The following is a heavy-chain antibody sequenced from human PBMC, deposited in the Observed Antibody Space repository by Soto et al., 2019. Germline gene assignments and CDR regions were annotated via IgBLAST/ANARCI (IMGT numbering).Heavy chain of an antibody. CDR2: INHSGST. D-gene: IGHD6-13*01. CDR1: GGSFSGYY. V-gene: IGHV4-34*01. Sequence: QVKLQQWGAGLLKPSETLSLTCAVYGGSFSGYYWSWIRQPPGKGLEWIGEINHSGSTNYNPSLKSRVTISVDTSKNQFSLKLSSVTAADTAVYYCARDRGQGDQDIAASDPLDVWGQGTTVTVSS. CDR3: ARDRGQGDQDIAASDPLDV. J-gene: IGHJ6*02.